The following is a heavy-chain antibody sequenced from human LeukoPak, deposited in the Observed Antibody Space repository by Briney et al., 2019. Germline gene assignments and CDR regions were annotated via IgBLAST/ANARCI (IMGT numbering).Heavy chain of an antibody. CDR1: GGSMSGFY. V-gene: IGHV4-59*08. Sequence: SETLSLTCSVSGGSMSGFYWMWIRQPPGKGLEWIGYIYYSGSTSYNPSLESRVTISVDTSKNHFSLQLSSVTAADTAVYYCARRFSSSWYGHYFDYWGQGILVTVSS. J-gene: IGHJ4*02. D-gene: IGHD6-13*01. CDR3: ARRFSSSWYGHYFDY. CDR2: IYYSGST.